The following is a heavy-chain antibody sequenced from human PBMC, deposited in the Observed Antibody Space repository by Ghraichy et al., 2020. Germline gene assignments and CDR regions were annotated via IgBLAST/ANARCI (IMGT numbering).Heavy chain of an antibody. J-gene: IGHJ6*02. D-gene: IGHD3-10*01. CDR1: GFTFSSYW. Sequence: GGSLRLSCAASGFTFSSYWMSWVRQAPGKGLEWVANIKQDGSEKYYVDSVKGRFTISRDNAKNSLYLQMNSLRAEDTAVYYCARDLWFGELSPGMDVWGQGTTVTVSS. CDR3: ARDLWFGELSPGMDV. V-gene: IGHV3-7*03. CDR2: IKQDGSEK.